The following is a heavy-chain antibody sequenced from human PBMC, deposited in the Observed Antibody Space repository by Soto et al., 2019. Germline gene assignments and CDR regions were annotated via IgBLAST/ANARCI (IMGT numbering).Heavy chain of an antibody. J-gene: IGHJ5*02. CDR3: AKDAISGDGVWLLDS. CDR1: VFTFSRYA. D-gene: IGHD4-17*01. CDR2: LLRSGSST. Sequence: LRLSCAASVFTFSRYAMTWARQAPGKGLEWVASLLRSGSSTYYADSVRGRFTISSDLSADSLYLQMDSLRAEDTAVYYCAKDAISGDGVWLLDSWGQGTVVTVS. V-gene: IGHV3-23*01.